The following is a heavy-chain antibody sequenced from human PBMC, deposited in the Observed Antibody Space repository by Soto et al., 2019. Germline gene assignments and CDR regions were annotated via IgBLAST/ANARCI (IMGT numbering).Heavy chain of an antibody. CDR1: GFTFSSYW. D-gene: IGHD6-6*01. Sequence: PGGSLRLSCAASGFTFSSYWMHWARQAPGKGLVWVSRINSDGSSTSYADSVKGRFTISRDNAKNTLYLQMNSLRAEDTAVYYCARDRGEYSSSSGYYYYGMDVWGQGTTVTVSS. J-gene: IGHJ6*02. V-gene: IGHV3-74*01. CDR3: ARDRGEYSSSSGYYYYGMDV. CDR2: INSDGSST.